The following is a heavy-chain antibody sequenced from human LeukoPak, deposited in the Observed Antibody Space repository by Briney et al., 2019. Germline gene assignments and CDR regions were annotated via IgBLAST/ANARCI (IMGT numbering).Heavy chain of an antibody. J-gene: IGHJ4*02. CDR3: ARLISSSWYGVFDY. CDR1: GYTFTGYY. CDR2: INPNSGGT. V-gene: IGHV1-2*06. Sequence: ASVKVSCKASGYTFTGYYMHWVRQAPGKGLEWMGRINPNSGGTNYAQKFQGRVTMTRDTSISTAYMELSRLRSDATAVYYCARLISSSWYGVFDYWGQGTLVTVSS. D-gene: IGHD6-13*01.